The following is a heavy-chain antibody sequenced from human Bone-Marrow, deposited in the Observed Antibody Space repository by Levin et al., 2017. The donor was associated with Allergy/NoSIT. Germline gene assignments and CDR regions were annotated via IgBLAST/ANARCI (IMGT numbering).Heavy chain of an antibody. CDR3: ARDAGTTNR. V-gene: IGHV3-72*01. J-gene: IGHJ5*02. D-gene: IGHD1-7*01. Sequence: AGGSLRLSCVASGFPFSDHYMDWVRQAPGKGLEWVGRTKNKARGYTTEYAASVQGRFTISRDDSKNSLYLQMNSLKIEDTAVYFCARDAGTTNRWGQGTLVTVSS. CDR2: TKNKARGYTT. CDR1: GFPFSDHY.